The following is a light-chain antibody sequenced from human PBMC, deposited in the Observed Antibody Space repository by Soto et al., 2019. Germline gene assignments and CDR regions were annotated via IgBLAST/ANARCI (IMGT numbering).Light chain of an antibody. J-gene: IGKJ3*01. CDR3: QQCHLHST. CDR1: QNISSW. CDR2: KAS. Sequence: DIQMTQSPSTLSAFVGDRVTIACRASQNISSWLAWYQQKPGKAPKILIYKASTLESGVPARFSGSGSGTEISLTISILQPDDFATYYCQQCHLHSTFGPGTKVDL. V-gene: IGKV1-5*03.